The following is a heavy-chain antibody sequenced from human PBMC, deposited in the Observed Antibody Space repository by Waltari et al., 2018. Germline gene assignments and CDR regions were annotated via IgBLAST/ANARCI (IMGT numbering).Heavy chain of an antibody. J-gene: IGHJ3*01. CDR1: GYNFIDYY. CDR3: ARARAWGPKAFDV. D-gene: IGHD7-27*01. Sequence: QVQLVQSEAEVRKPGASVKVSCQASGYNFIDYYVHWVRQDPGQGLEWMGWVNSHSCGTMYLRKFEGWVTVSTDTSVNTAYMEVTRLKSDDTATYFCARARAWGPKAFDVWGQGTRLTVSS. V-gene: IGHV1-2*04. CDR2: VNSHSCGT.